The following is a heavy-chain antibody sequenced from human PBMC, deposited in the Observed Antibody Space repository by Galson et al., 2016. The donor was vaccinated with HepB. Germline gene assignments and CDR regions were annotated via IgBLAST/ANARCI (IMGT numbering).Heavy chain of an antibody. D-gene: IGHD3-3*01. CDR1: GYTFDSYW. CDR3: ARSLTGSYDFWGAIYNYYAMDV. V-gene: IGHV5-51*01. J-gene: IGHJ6*02. CDR2: IYPGDFDI. Sequence: QSGAEVKKPGESLKISCRGSGYTFDSYWIGWVRQMPGKGLEWMAIIYPGDFDIRYGPSFQGHVTLSVDKSISTADLQWSSLEDSDPAMYYCARSLTGSYDFWGAIYNYYAMDVWGQGTAVIVS.